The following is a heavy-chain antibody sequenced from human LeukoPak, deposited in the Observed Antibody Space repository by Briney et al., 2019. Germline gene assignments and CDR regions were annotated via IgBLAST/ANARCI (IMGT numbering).Heavy chain of an antibody. CDR1: GYTFTSYG. CDR2: ISAHNGNA. Sequence: GASVKVSCKTSGYTFTSYGINWVRQAPGQGLEWMGRISAHNGNANYAQKFQGRVTMTTDTLATTAYMELRSLRSDDTAVYYCARDLEWYYDLEGRSGYWGQGTLVTVSS. J-gene: IGHJ4*02. CDR3: ARDLEWYYDLEGRSGY. D-gene: IGHD3-3*01. V-gene: IGHV1-18*01.